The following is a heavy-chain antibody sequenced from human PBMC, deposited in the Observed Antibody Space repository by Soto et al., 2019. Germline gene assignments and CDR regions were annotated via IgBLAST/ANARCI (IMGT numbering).Heavy chain of an antibody. Sequence: QVQLVQSGAEVKKPESSVRVSCKDSGGTFNNYAITWVRQAPGQGLEWMGGTIPMFGTTNYAEKFQGRVTITADESTNTAYMELSGLRSEDTAVYYCTRCGIRYHSIGFYLGIDGMDVWGQGTTVIVSS. J-gene: IGHJ6*02. CDR2: TIPMFGTT. CDR1: GGTFNNYA. CDR3: TRCGIRYHSIGFYLGIDGMDV. D-gene: IGHD3-22*01. V-gene: IGHV1-69*12.